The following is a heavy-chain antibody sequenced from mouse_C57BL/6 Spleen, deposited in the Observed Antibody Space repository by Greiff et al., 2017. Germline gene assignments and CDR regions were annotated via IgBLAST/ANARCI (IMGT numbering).Heavy chain of an antibody. CDR1: GYAFSSYW. J-gene: IGHJ3*01. CDR2: LYPGDGDT. Sequence: VKLMESGAELVKPGASVKISCKASGYAFSSYWMNWVKQRPGKGLEWIGQLYPGDGDTNYNGKFKGKATLTADKSSSTAYMQLSSLTSEDSAVYFCARSITTNPFAYWGQGTLVTVSA. D-gene: IGHD1-1*01. CDR3: ARSITTNPFAY. V-gene: IGHV1-80*01.